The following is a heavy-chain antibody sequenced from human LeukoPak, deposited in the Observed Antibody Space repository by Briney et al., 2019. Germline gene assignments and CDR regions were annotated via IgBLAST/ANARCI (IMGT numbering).Heavy chain of an antibody. CDR3: ARQEMGASGSRQDY. Sequence: GESLKISYKGSGXSFTSYCIGWVRQMPGKGVEWMGIIYPGDSDTRYSPSFQGQVTISADKSISTAYLQWSSLKASDTAMYYCARQEMGASGSRQDYWGQGTLVTVSS. CDR1: GXSFTSYC. J-gene: IGHJ4*02. D-gene: IGHD3-10*01. CDR2: IYPGDSDT. V-gene: IGHV5-51*01.